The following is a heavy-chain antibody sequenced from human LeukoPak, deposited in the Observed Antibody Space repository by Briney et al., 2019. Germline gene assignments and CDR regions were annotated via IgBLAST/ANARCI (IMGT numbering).Heavy chain of an antibody. J-gene: IGHJ4*02. V-gene: IGHV3-21*01. Sequence: GGSLRLSCAASGFTFSSYSMNWVRQAPGKGLEWVSSISSSISYIYYADSVKGRFTISRDNAKNSLYLQMNSLRAEDTAVYYCAREPDSVVVVAATQNFDYWGQGTLVTVSS. D-gene: IGHD2-15*01. CDR1: GFTFSSYS. CDR3: AREPDSVVVVAATQNFDY. CDR2: ISSSISYI.